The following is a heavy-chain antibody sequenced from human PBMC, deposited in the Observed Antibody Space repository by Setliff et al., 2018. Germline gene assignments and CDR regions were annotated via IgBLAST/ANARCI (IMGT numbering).Heavy chain of an antibody. Sequence: PSETLSLTCTVSGNSISSDYWSWIRQPAGKGLEWIGRIYTSGNTNYNPSLKSRVTMSVDTSKKQFSLKLSSVTAADTAVYYCARGKSYYYYMDVGGKGTTVTVSS. V-gene: IGHV4-4*07. CDR3: ARGKSYYYYMDV. J-gene: IGHJ6*03. CDR1: GNSISSDY. CDR2: IYTSGNT.